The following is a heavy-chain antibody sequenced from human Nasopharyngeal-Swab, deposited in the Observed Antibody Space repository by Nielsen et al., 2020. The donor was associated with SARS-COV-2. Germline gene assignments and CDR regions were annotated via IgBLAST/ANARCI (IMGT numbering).Heavy chain of an antibody. D-gene: IGHD3-22*01. V-gene: IGHV3-21*01. CDR2: ISSSSSYI. CDR1: GFTFSSYS. CDR3: ARDSYYYDSSGMGPCAFDI. Sequence: GGSLSLSCAASGFTFSSYSMNWVRQAPGKGLEWVSSISSSSSYIYYADSVKGRFTISRDNAKNSLYLQMNSPRAEDTAVYYCARDSYYYDSSGMGPCAFDIWGQGTMVTVSS. J-gene: IGHJ3*02.